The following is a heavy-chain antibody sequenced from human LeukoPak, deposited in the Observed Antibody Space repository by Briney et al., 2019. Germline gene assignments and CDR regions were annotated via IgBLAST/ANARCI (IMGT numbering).Heavy chain of an antibody. Sequence: VASVKVSCKASGYTFTSYGISWVRQAPGQGLEWMGWISAYNGNTNYAQKLQGRVTMTTDTSTSTAYMELRSLRSDDTAVYYCARDGQGFGELIPWYYYYYYMDVWGKGTTVTISS. V-gene: IGHV1-18*01. CDR1: GYTFTSYG. D-gene: IGHD3-10*01. J-gene: IGHJ6*03. CDR3: ARDGQGFGELIPWYYYYYYMDV. CDR2: ISAYNGNT.